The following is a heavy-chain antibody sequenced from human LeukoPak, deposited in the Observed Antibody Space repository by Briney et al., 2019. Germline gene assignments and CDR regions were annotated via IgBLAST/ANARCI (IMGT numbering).Heavy chain of an antibody. J-gene: IGHJ4*02. CDR1: GGSFSGYY. CDR2: INHSGST. CDR3: ARGRGGSDY. V-gene: IGHV4-34*01. Sequence: SETLSLTCAFYGGSFSGYYWSWIRQPPGKGLEWIGEINHSGSTNYNPSLKSRVTISVDTSKNQFSLKLSSVTAADTAVYYCARGRGGSDYWGQGTLVTVSS. D-gene: IGHD2-15*01.